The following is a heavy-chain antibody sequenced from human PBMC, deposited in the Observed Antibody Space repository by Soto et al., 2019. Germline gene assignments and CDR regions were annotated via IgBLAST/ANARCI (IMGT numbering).Heavy chain of an antibody. Sequence: GGSLRLSCAASGFTFSSYGMHWVRQAPGKGLEWVAVIWYDGSNKYYADSGKGRFTISRDNSKNTLYLQMNSLRAEDTAVYYCARDVIMGYYGKGVIDYWGQGTLVTVSS. D-gene: IGHD3-22*01. J-gene: IGHJ4*02. V-gene: IGHV3-33*01. CDR1: GFTFSSYG. CDR3: ARDVIMGYYGKGVIDY. CDR2: IWYDGSNK.